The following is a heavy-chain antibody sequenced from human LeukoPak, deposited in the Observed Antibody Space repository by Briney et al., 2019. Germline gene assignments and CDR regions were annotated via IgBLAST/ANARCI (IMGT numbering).Heavy chain of an antibody. D-gene: IGHD6-19*01. Sequence: QAGGSLRLSCATSGFTFSNYEMNWARQAPGKGLEWVSYITTSGGIKSYADSVKGRFTISRDNAKNSVYLQINSLRAEDTAVYYCARDGVVDSSGWYVDYWGQGTLVTVSS. CDR3: ARDGVVDSSGWYVDY. V-gene: IGHV3-48*03. CDR1: GFTFSNYE. J-gene: IGHJ4*02. CDR2: ITTSGGIK.